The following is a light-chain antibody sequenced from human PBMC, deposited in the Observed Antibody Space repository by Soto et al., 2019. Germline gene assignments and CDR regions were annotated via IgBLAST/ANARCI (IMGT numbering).Light chain of an antibody. CDR2: AAS. J-gene: IGKJ1*01. CDR1: LSVANY. V-gene: IGKV1-39*01. Sequence: DIQMTQSPSSLSASVGDRVTITCRANLSVANYLHWYQQKSGRVPKLLIYAASNLQRGVPSRFSGGGSGTEFSLTISSLRLEDFATYYCLCYITYPWTFGQGTKVDIK. CDR3: LCYITYPWT.